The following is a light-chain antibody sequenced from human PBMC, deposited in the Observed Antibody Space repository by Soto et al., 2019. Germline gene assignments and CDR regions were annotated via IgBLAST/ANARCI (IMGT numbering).Light chain of an antibody. CDR2: ESN. CDR3: GAWDSSLSASYV. J-gene: IGLJ1*01. V-gene: IGLV1-51*02. Sequence: QSVLTQPPSVSAVPGQKVTISCSGSSSNIGKNSVSWYQQLPGAAPKLLIHESNKRPSGIPDRFSGSKSGTSATLDITGLQTGDEADYYCGAWDSSLSASYVFGTGTKVTVL. CDR1: SSNIGKNS.